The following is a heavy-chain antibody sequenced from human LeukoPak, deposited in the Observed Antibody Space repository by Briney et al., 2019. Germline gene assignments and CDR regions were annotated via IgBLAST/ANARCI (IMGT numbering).Heavy chain of an antibody. CDR2: IYYSGST. J-gene: IGHJ3*02. Sequence: SETLSLTCTVSGGSISSSSHYWGWIRQPPGQGLEWIGSIYYSGSTYYNPSLKSRVTISVDTSKNQFSLKLSSVTAADTAVYYCASPLTPLAAAGSDDAFDIWGQGTMVTVSS. CDR1: GGSISSSSHY. V-gene: IGHV4-39*01. D-gene: IGHD6-13*01. CDR3: ASPLTPLAAAGSDDAFDI.